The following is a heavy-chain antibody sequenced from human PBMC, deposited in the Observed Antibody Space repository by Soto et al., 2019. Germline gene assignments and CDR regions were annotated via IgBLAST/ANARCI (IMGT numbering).Heavy chain of an antibody. CDR2: INPVFGTP. Sequence: VQLVQSGAEVKKPGSSVKVSCKASGGTLSNYALSWVRQAPGQGLEWMGGINPVFGTPTYAPKFQGRITITADESTSTAYMELSSLESGDTAVYYCARGGYWGNLDATVTFDYWGQGTLVTVSS. V-gene: IGHV1-69*01. CDR3: ARGGYWGNLDATVTFDY. CDR1: GGTLSNYA. D-gene: IGHD2-15*01. J-gene: IGHJ4*02.